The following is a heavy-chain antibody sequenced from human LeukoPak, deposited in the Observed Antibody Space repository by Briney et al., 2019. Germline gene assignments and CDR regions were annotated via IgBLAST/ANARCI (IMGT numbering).Heavy chain of an antibody. D-gene: IGHD5-12*01. CDR3: ARVRAVATIRCNWFDP. CDR1: GGSFSGYY. Sequence: SETLSLTCAVYGGSFSGYYWSWIRQPPGKGLEWIGEINHSGSTNYNPSLKSRVTISVDTSKNQFSLKLSSVTAADTAVYYCARVRAVATIRCNWFDPWGQGTLVTVSS. V-gene: IGHV4-34*01. J-gene: IGHJ5*02. CDR2: INHSGST.